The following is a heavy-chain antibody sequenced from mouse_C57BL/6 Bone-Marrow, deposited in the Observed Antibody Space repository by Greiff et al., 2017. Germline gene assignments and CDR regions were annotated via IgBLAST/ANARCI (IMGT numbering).Heavy chain of an antibody. D-gene: IGHD1-1*01. V-gene: IGHV14-4*01. CDR1: GFNIKDDY. CDR3: TTCNYGSSFDY. CDR2: IDPENGDT. J-gene: IGHJ2*01. Sequence: EVHLVESGAELVRPGASVKLSCTASGFNIKDDYMHWVKQRPEQGLEWIGWIDPENGDTEYASKFQGKATITADTSSNTAYLQLSSLTSEDTAVYYCTTCNYGSSFDYWGQGTTLTVSS.